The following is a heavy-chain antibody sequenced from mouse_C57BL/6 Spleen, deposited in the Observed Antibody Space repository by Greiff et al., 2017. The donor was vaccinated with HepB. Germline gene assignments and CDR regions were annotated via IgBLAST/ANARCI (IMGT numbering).Heavy chain of an antibody. D-gene: IGHD2-4*01. CDR3: ARSDYDYGAWYFDV. CDR2: INPNNGGT. V-gene: IGHV1-26*01. Sequence: VQLQQSGPELVKPGASVKISCKASGYTFTDYYMNWVKQSHGKSLEWIGDINPNNGGTSYNQKFKGKATLTVDKSSSTAYMELRSLTSEDSAVYYCARSDYDYGAWYFDVWGTGTTVTVSS. CDR1: GYTFTDYY. J-gene: IGHJ1*03.